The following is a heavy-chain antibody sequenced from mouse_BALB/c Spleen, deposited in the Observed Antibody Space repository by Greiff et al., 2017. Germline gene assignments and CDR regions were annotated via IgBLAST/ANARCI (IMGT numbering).Heavy chain of an antibody. CDR1: GFTFSNYW. CDR2: IRLKSNNYAT. CDR3: TRPDGYYEFAY. Sequence: DVHLVESGGGLVQPGGSMKLSCVASGFTFSNYWMNWVRQSPEKGLEWVAEIRLKSNNYATHYAESVKGRFTISRDDSKSSVYLQMNNLRAEDTGIYYCTRPDGYYEFAYWGQGTLVTVSA. D-gene: IGHD2-3*01. J-gene: IGHJ3*01. V-gene: IGHV6-6*02.